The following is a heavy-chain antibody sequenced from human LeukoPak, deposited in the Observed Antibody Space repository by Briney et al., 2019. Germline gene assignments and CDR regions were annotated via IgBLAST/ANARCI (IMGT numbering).Heavy chain of an antibody. CDR3: ARRYCSGVSCYPDY. CDR1: GYTFSGYY. J-gene: IGHJ4*02. V-gene: IGHV1-2*02. D-gene: IGHD2-15*01. CDR2: INPSGGGT. Sequence: ASVKVSCKASGYTFSGYYIHWVRPAPGQGLEWMGWINPSGGGTKYAQKFQGRVTMTRDTSISTAYMELSRLTSDDTAVYFCARRYCSGVSCYPDYWGQGTLVTVSS.